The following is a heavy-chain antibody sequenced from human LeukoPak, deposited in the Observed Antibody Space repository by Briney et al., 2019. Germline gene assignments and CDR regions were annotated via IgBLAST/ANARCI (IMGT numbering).Heavy chain of an antibody. CDR3: ARYRRATTVTTRGEFDY. V-gene: IGHV4-34*01. J-gene: IGHJ4*02. CDR1: GESFSAYF. Sequence: SETLSLTCAVHGESFSAYFWSWIRQPPGKGLAWIGSIYYGGTTYYSPSLKSRVTISVDTSKNQFSLKLSSVTAADTAVYYCARYRRATTVTTRGEFDYWGQGTLVTVSS. D-gene: IGHD4-17*01. CDR2: IYYGGTT.